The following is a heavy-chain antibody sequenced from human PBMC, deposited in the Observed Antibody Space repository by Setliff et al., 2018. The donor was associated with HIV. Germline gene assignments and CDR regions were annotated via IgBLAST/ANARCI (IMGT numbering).Heavy chain of an antibody. J-gene: IGHJ3*02. CDR2: ISGSGGDT. CDR1: GFTFSTYG. Sequence: PGGSLRLSCAASGFTFSTYGMSWVRQAPGKGLEWVAVISGSGGDTYYADSVKGRFTISRDNAKNSLYLQMNSLRAEDTAVYYCARDYYDSSGNYRNAFDIWGQGTMVTVSS. D-gene: IGHD3-22*01. CDR3: ARDYYDSSGNYRNAFDI. V-gene: IGHV3-21*01.